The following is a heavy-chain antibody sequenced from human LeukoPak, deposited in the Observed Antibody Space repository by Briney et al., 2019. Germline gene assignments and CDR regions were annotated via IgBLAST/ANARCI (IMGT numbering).Heavy chain of an antibody. V-gene: IGHV3-21*01. CDR1: GFTFSSYS. CDR3: ASILSGYEVY. D-gene: IGHD5-12*01. Sequence: GGSLRLSCAASGFTFSSYSMNWVRQAPGKGLEWVSSISSSSSYIYYADSVEGRFTISRDNAKNSLYLQMNSLRAEDTAVYYCASILSGYEVYWGQGTLVTVSS. J-gene: IGHJ4*02. CDR2: ISSSSSYI.